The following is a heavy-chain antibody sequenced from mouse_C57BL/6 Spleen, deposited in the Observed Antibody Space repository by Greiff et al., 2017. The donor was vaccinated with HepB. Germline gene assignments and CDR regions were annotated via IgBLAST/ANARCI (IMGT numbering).Heavy chain of an antibody. V-gene: IGHV1-64*01. D-gene: IGHD2-3*01. CDR3: AREEDGYFDY. J-gene: IGHJ2*01. CDR1: GYTFTSYW. Sequence: VQLQQPGAELVKPGASVKLSCTASGYTFTSYWMHWVKPRPGQGLEWIGMIHPDSGSNHYNEKFTSKATLNVDKSSSTAYMKLSSRTSEDSAVYECAREEDGYFDYWGQGTTLTVSS. CDR2: IHPDSGSN.